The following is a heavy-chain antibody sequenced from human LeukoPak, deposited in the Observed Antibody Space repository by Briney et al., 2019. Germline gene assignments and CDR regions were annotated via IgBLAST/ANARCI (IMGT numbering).Heavy chain of an antibody. CDR2: ISSSSSYI. D-gene: IGHD3-10*01. V-gene: IGHV3-21*01. Sequence: PGGSLRLSCAASGFTFSSYSMNWVRQAPGKGLEWVSSISSSSSYIYYADSVKGRFTISRDNAKNSLYLQMNSLRAEDTAVYYCARVGGFGELTYYFDYWGQGTLVTVSS. J-gene: IGHJ4*02. CDR1: GFTFSSYS. CDR3: ARVGGFGELTYYFDY.